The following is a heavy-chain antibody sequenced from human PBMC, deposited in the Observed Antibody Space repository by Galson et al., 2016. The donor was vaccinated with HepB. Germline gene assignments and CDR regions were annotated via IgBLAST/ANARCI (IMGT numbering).Heavy chain of an antibody. CDR1: GFTFSSFA. CDR3: MKGSFSSGWSNWFDP. CDR2: IDNNGGTA. D-gene: IGHD6-19*01. Sequence: SLRLSCAVSGFTFSSFAMHWVLQSPGRGLEYVSGIDNNGGTAYYADSVRGRFTISRDKSRNTLYLQMGSLRADDTAVYYCMKGSFSSGWSNWFDPWGQGTLVTVSS. V-gene: IGHV3-64D*08. J-gene: IGHJ5*02.